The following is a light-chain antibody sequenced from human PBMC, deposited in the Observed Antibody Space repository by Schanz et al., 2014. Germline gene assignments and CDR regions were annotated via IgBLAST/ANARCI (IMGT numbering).Light chain of an antibody. CDR1: SSNIGAGYD. CDR2: GNR. CDR3: GTWDSSLSAWV. J-gene: IGLJ3*02. Sequence: QSVLTQPPSVSGAPGQRVTISCTGSSSNIGAGYDVHWYQQLPGTAPKLLIYGNRNRPSGVPDRFSGSKSGTSATLGITGLQTGDEADYYCGTWDSSLSAWVFGGGTKLTVL. V-gene: IGLV1-40*01.